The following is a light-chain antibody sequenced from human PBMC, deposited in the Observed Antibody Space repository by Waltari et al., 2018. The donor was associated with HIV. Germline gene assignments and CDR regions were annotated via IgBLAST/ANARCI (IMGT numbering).Light chain of an antibody. V-gene: IGLV2-23*02. CDR1: CSDAGSYNL. Sequence: QSALTQPASVSGSPGQSITISCPGTCSDAGSYNLVSWDQQHPGKAPKLMIYEVSKRPSGVSNRVSGSKSGNTASLTISGLQAEDEADYYCCSYAGSSVWVFGGGTKLTVL. CDR2: EVS. J-gene: IGLJ3*02. CDR3: CSYAGSSVWV.